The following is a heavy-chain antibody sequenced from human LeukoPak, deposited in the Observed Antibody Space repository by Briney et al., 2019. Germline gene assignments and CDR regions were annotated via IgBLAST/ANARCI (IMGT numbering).Heavy chain of an antibody. J-gene: IGHJ5*02. CDR3: ASLFPWFDP. V-gene: IGHV3-21*01. CDR2: ISNTSTYI. CDR1: GFTFSRYS. Sequence: PGGSLRLSCAASGFTFSRYSMNWVRQAPGKGLEWVASISNTSTYIYYADSVKGRFTISRDNDKNSLNLQMNSLRAEDTAVYYCASLFPWFDPWGQGTLVTVSS.